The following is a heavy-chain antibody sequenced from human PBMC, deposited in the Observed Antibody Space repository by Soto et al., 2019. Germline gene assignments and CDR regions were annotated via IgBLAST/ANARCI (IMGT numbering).Heavy chain of an antibody. CDR1: GYVFYTYG. Sequence: QVHLVQSGAEVKRPGASVKVSCRASGYVFYTYGITWLRQAPGQAPEWMGWISGYNGDKNLAPKFQDRFINTIDNFTNTTSMELRSLRSDETALYFCATGPSLPYVVGATTFDLWVQGTPVTVSS. J-gene: IGHJ4*02. CDR3: ATGPSLPYVVGATTFDL. CDR2: ISGYNGDK. V-gene: IGHV1-18*01. D-gene: IGHD1-26*01.